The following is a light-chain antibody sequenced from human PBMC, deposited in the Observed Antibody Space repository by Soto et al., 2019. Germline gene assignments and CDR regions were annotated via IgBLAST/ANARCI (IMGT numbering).Light chain of an antibody. CDR2: AAS. CDR1: QGISSY. CDR3: QPLNS. V-gene: IGKV1-9*01. J-gene: IGKJ1*01. Sequence: DIQLTQSPSFLSASVGDRVTITCRASQGISSYLAWYQQKPGKAPKLLIYAASTLQSGVPSRFSGSGSGTEFTLTISSLPAEDCATYYCQPLNSFGRGTKVDIK.